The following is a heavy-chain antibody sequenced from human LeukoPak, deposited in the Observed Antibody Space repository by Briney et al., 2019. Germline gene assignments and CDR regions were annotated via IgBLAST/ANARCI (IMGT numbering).Heavy chain of an antibody. CDR1: GFTFSSYS. D-gene: IGHD3-22*01. J-gene: IGHJ5*02. CDR2: ISSSSSYI. Sequence: GGSLRLSCAASGFTFSSYSMNWVRQAPGKGLKWVSSISSSSSYIYYADSVKGRFTISRDNAKNSLYLQMNSLRAEDTAVYYCARDYYYDSSGPYNWFDPWGQGTLVTVSS. CDR3: ARDYYYDSSGPYNWFDP. V-gene: IGHV3-21*01.